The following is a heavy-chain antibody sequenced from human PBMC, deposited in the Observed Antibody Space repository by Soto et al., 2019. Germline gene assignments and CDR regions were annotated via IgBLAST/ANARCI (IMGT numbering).Heavy chain of an antibody. D-gene: IGHD2-2*01. Sequence: QVQLQQWGAGLLKPSETLSLTCAVYGGSFSGYYWSWIRQPPGKGLEWIGEINHSGSTNYNPSLKSRITIPVDTSKNQFSLKLGSVTAAGTAVYYCASAFSSLHAGWGQGTLVTVSS. CDR1: GGSFSGYY. V-gene: IGHV4-34*01. CDR3: ASAFSSLHAG. CDR2: INHSGST. J-gene: IGHJ4*02.